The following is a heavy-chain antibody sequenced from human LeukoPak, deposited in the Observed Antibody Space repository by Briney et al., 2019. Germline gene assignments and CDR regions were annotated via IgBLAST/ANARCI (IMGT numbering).Heavy chain of an antibody. D-gene: IGHD3-3*01. V-gene: IGHV3-20*04. J-gene: IGHJ4*02. Sequence: GGSLRLSCVASGFTFDDYGISWVRQAPGKGLEWVSRIHWNSGSTRYADSVKGRFTISRDNAKNSLYLQMNSLRAEDTAVYYCARDIGGIFGVVITPLDYWGQGTLVTVSS. CDR2: IHWNSGST. CDR1: GFTFDDYG. CDR3: ARDIGGIFGVVITPLDY.